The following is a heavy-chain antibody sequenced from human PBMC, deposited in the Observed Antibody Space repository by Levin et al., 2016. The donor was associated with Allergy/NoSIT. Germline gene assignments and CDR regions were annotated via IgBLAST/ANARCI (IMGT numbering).Heavy chain of an antibody. CDR2: INHSGRT. D-gene: IGHD3-16*01. J-gene: IGHJ6*04. CDR1: GGSFSTYY. V-gene: IGHV4-34*01. CDR3: RWTSGSMDVWGKGTTFTVSSDV. Sequence: SETLSLTCAVYGGSFSTYYWSWIRQPPGKGLEWIGEINHSGRTNYNPSLKGRVTMSVDMSKKQLSLKLTSVPAADTAVYYCRWTSGSMDVWGKGTTFTVSSDVWGKGTTVTVSS.